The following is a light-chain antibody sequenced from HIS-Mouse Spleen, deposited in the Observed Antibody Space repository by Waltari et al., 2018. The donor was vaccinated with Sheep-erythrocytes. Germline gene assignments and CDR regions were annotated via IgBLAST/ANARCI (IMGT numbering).Light chain of an antibody. J-gene: IGLJ1*01. V-gene: IGLV2-11*01. CDR3: CSYAGSYNHV. CDR1: SSDAGGYNY. Sequence: QSALTPPRSVSGSPGPSVTLSCPGTSSDAGGYNYVSWYQQHPGKAPKLMIYDVSKRPSGVPDRFSGSKSGNTASLTISGLQAEDEADYYCCSYAGSYNHVFATGTKVTVL. CDR2: DVS.